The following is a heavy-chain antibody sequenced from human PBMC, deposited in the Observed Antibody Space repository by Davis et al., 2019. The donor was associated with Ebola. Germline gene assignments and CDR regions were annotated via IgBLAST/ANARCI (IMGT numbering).Heavy chain of an antibody. CDR3: ATQIVGALNY. CDR2: IKQDGSEK. V-gene: IGHV3-7*01. D-gene: IGHD1-26*01. J-gene: IGHJ4*02. CDR1: KFTLSSYW. Sequence: GGSLRLSCAASKFTLSSYWMSWVRQAPGKGLEWVANIKQDGSEKYYVDSVKGRFTISRDNAKNSLYLQMNSLRAEDTAVYYCATQIVGALNYWGQGTLVTVSS.